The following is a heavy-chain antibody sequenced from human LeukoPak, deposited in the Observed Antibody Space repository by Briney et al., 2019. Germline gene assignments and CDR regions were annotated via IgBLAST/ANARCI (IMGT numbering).Heavy chain of an antibody. CDR3: AGAYCTSTSCYSGWP. J-gene: IGHJ5*02. Sequence: ASVKVSCKASGYTFTSYYMHWVRQAPGQGLEWMGVINPSGGSASYAQKFQGRVTMTRDMSTSTVYMELSSLRSEDTAVYYCAGAYCTSTSCYSGWPWGQGTLVTVSS. V-gene: IGHV1-46*01. CDR1: GYTFTSYY. CDR2: INPSGGSA. D-gene: IGHD2-2*01.